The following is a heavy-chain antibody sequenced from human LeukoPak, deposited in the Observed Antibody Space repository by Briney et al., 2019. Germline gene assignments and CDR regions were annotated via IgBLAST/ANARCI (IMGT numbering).Heavy chain of an antibody. Sequence: ASVKVSCKASGFTFTSSAVQWVRQARGQRLEWIGWIVVGSGNTNYAQKFQERVTITRDMSTSTAYMELSSLRSEDTAVYYCVAENTYYYDSSGYYWNWGQGTLVTVSS. CDR3: VAENTYYYDSSGYYWN. J-gene: IGHJ4*02. CDR2: IVVGSGNT. D-gene: IGHD3-22*01. CDR1: GFTFTSSA. V-gene: IGHV1-58*01.